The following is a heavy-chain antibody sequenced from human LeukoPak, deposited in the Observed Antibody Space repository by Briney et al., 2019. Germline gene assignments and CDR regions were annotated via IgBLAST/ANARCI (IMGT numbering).Heavy chain of an antibody. CDR3: ARGGGGFGELSPFDY. J-gene: IGHJ4*02. Sequence: PSESLSLTCTVSGGSISSYYWSWIRQPPGKGLEWIGYIYYSGSTNYNPSLKSRVTISVDTSKNQFSLKLSSVTAADTAVYYCARGGGGFGELSPFDYWGQGTLVTVSS. D-gene: IGHD3-10*01. CDR2: IYYSGST. CDR1: GGSISSYY. V-gene: IGHV4-59*01.